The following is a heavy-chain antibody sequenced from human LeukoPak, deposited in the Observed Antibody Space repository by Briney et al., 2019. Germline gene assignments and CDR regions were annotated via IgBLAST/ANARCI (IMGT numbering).Heavy chain of an antibody. CDR3: AKDSPYYDKAWGAFDI. V-gene: IGHV3-23*01. CDR2: ISGSGGST. D-gene: IGHD3-22*01. CDR1: GFTFSSYS. Sequence: GGSLRLSCAASGFTFSSYSMNWVRQAPGKGLEWVSAISGSGGSTYYADSVKGRFTISRDNSKNTLYLQMNSLRAEDTAVYYCAKDSPYYDKAWGAFDIWGQGTMVTVSS. J-gene: IGHJ3*02.